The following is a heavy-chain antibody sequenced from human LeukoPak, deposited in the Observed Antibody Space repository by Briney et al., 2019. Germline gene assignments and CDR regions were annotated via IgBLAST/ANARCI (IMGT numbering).Heavy chain of an antibody. J-gene: IGHJ5*02. V-gene: IGHV3-48*01. CDR3: AKDPRLTYYYDSSGYLSWFDP. Sequence: GGSLRLSCAATRFTFSNYGVNWVRQAPGKGLEWVSYINSKSSTIYYADSVRGRFTISRDNAKNSLYLQMNSLKAEDTAVYYCAKDPRLTYYYDSSGYLSWFDPWGQGTLVTVSS. CDR2: INSKSSTI. D-gene: IGHD3-22*01. CDR1: RFTFSNYG.